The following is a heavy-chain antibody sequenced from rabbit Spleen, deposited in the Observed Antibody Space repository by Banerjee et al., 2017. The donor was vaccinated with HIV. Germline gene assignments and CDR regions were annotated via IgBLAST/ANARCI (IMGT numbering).Heavy chain of an antibody. D-gene: IGHD1-1*01. Sequence: QSLEESGGDLVKPGASLTLTCTASGFSFSNSDYMCWVRQAPGKGLEWISCIAGSSGSTWYANWAKGRFTISKTSSTTVTLQMTSLTAADTATYFCARSSGGYWYYGMDLWGQGTLVTVS. V-gene: IGHV1S40*01. J-gene: IGHJ6*01. CDR3: ARSSGGYWYYGMDL. CDR2: IAGSSGST. CDR1: GFSFSNSDY.